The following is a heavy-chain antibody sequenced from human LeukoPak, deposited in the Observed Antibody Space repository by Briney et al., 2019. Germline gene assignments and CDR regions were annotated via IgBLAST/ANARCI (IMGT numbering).Heavy chain of an antibody. CDR1: GGSISSSSYY. Sequence: SETLSLTCTVSGGSISSSSYYWGWIRQPPGKGLEWIGSIYYSGSTYYNPPLKSRVTISVDTSKNQFSLKLSSVTAADTAVYYCARHRRRITMIVVVGVGGGYYFDYWGQGTLVTVSS. D-gene: IGHD3-22*01. CDR3: ARHRRRITMIVVVGVGGGYYFDY. J-gene: IGHJ4*02. V-gene: IGHV4-39*01. CDR2: IYYSGST.